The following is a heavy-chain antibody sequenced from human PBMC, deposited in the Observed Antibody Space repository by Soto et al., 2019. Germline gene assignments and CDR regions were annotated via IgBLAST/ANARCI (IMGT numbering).Heavy chain of an antibody. D-gene: IGHD6-6*01. CDR1: GDTFTSHG. CDR2: ISIYNGNT. Sequence: ASVKVSCKASGDTFTSHGISWVRQAPGQGLEWLAWISIYNGNTQYAQKVQGRVTMTTDTSTNTAYMELRSLRSDDTAVYYCARAPGSSSRPLVFDYWGQGTLVTVSS. CDR3: ARAPGSSSRPLVFDY. J-gene: IGHJ4*02. V-gene: IGHV1-18*04.